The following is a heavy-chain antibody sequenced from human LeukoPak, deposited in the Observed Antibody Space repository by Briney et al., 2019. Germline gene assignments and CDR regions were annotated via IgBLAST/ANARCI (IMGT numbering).Heavy chain of an antibody. CDR1: GDSISSGDYY. CDR3: ARGPYSYDSSGAFDI. CDR2: ISSGST. V-gene: IGHV4-61*02. Sequence: SETLSLTCTVSGDSISSGDYYWSWIRQPAGKGLEWIGRISSGSTNYNPSLKSRVTIDTSKNQFSLKLSSVTAADTAVYFCARGPYSYDSSGAFDIWGQGTVVTVSS. J-gene: IGHJ3*02. D-gene: IGHD3-22*01.